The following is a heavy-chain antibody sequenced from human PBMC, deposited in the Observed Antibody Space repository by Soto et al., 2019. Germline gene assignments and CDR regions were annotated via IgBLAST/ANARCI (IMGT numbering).Heavy chain of an antibody. CDR3: ARDLARFGEFFY. J-gene: IGHJ4*02. CDR1: GGTFSSYA. CDR2: IIPIFGTA. V-gene: IGHV1-69*13. D-gene: IGHD3-10*01. Sequence: ASVKVSCKASGGTFSSYAISWVRQAPGQGLEWMGGIIPIFGTANYAQKFQGRVTITADESTSTAYMELSSLRSEDTAVYYCARDLARFGEFFYWGQGTLVTVSS.